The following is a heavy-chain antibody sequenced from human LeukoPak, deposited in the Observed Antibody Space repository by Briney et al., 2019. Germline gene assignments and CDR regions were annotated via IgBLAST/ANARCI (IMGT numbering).Heavy chain of an antibody. V-gene: IGHV1-69*05. D-gene: IGHD3-3*01. CDR1: GGTFSSYA. CDR3: AAAAHYDSFLLVAYYFDY. CDR2: IIPIFGIA. Sequence: ASVKVSCKASGGTFSSYAISWVRQAPGQGLEWMGGIIPIFGIANYAQKFQGRVTITTDESTSTAYMELSSLRSEDTAVYYCAAAAHYDSFLLVAYYFDYWGQGTLVTVSS. J-gene: IGHJ4*02.